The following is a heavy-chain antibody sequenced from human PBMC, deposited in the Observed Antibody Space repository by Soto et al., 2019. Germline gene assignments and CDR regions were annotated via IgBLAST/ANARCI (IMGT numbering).Heavy chain of an antibody. D-gene: IGHD1-1*01. CDR3: ARGRYGDY. J-gene: IGHJ4*02. CDR1: GYTFTSYG. CDR2: ISAHNGNT. Sequence: QVHLVQSGAEVKKPGASVKVSCKGSGYTFTSYGITWVRQAPGQGLEWMGWISAHNGNTDYAQKLQGRVTVTRDTYTSPAYTELRSLRSDDTAVYFRARGRYGDYWGQGALVTVSS. V-gene: IGHV1-18*01.